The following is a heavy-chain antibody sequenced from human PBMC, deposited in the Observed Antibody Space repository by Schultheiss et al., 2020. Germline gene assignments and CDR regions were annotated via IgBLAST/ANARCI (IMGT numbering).Heavy chain of an antibody. CDR3: AREGGGNWLYYFDY. Sequence: SETLSLTCTVSGGSVSSGSYYWSWIRQPPGKGLEWIGSIYYSGSTYYNPSLKSRVTISVDTSKNQFSLKLSSVTAADTAVYYCAREGGGNWLYYFDYWGQGTLVTVSS. J-gene: IGHJ4*02. D-gene: IGHD4-23*01. CDR1: GGSVSSGSYY. V-gene: IGHV4-39*07. CDR2: IYYSGST.